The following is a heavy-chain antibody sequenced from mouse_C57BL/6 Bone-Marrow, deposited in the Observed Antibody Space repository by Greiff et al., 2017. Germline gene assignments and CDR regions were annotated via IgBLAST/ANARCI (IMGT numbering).Heavy chain of an antibody. CDR1: GYTFTDYE. D-gene: IGHD2-1*01. V-gene: IGHV1-15*01. CDR3: TREGGYGNLDY. CDR2: LDPETGGT. J-gene: IGHJ2*01. Sequence: QVQLQQSGAELVRPGASVTLSCKASGYTFTDYEMHWVKQTPVHGLEWIGALDPETGGTAYNQKFKGKAILTADKSSSTAYMELRSLTSEDSAVYYCTREGGYGNLDYWGQGTTLTVSS.